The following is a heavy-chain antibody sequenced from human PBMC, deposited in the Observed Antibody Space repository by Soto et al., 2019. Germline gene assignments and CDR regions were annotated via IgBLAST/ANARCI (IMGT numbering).Heavy chain of an antibody. Sequence: QVTLKESGPVLVQATETLTLTCNVSGFSLTNVQKGVAWIRQPPGKALEWLAHILSDVEQSYKSSLKKRLTISQDTSKRQVLPVMTHVAPVDTATYCCARISARFGASHFGFWGQGSSVIVSS. CDR1: GFSLTNVQKG. V-gene: IGHV2-26*01. D-gene: IGHD3-10*01. CDR3: ARISARFGASHFGF. J-gene: IGHJ4*02. CDR2: ILSDVEQ.